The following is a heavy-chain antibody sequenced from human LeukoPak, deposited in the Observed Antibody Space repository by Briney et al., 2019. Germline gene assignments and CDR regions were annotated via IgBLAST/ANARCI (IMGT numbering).Heavy chain of an antibody. CDR1: GFTFSDYY. Sequence: PGESLRLSFAASGFTFSDYYMSWIRQASGKRLEWGGRIRSKTNNYAAAYGASVKGRFTISRDDSKNTAYLQMNSLKTEDTAVYYCTSSTHRYCSGGKCHSDYYYYGMDVWGQGTTVTVSS. CDR3: TSSTHRYCSGGKCHSDYYYYGMDV. CDR2: IRSKTNNYAA. J-gene: IGHJ6*02. D-gene: IGHD2-15*01. V-gene: IGHV3-73*01.